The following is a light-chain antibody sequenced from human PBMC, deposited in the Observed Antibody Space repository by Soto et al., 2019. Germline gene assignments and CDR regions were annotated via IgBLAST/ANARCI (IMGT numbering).Light chain of an antibody. Sequence: DIQMTQPPSSLSASVGDRVTITCRASQSISSYLNWYQQKPGKAPKLLIYAASSLQSGVPSRFSGSGSGTDFTLTISSLQPKDFATYYCQQSYSTPLPFGGGTKVEIK. J-gene: IGKJ4*01. CDR1: QSISSY. V-gene: IGKV1-39*01. CDR3: QQSYSTPLP. CDR2: AAS.